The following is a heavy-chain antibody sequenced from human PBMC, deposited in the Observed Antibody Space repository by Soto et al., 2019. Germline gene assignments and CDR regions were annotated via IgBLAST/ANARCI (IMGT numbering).Heavy chain of an antibody. CDR3: WRGDGDRYDGHGYLGRH. CDR1: GFTFSSYW. CDR2: MNMDGNRI. J-gene: IGHJ4*02. Sequence: EVQLVESGGGLVQPGGSLRLSCAASGFTFSSYWMHWVRQAPGKGLEWVSRMNMDGNRISYVDSVKGRCTISRENAKNTFYKEMNSARVEDTAVYYCWRGDGDRYDGHGYLGRHWGQGSLVTVSS. V-gene: IGHV3-74*01. D-gene: IGHD2-21*01.